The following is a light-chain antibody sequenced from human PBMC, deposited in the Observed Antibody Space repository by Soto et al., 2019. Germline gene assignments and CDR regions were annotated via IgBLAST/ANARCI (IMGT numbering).Light chain of an antibody. J-gene: IGKJ2*01. V-gene: IGKV1-6*01. Sequence: AIQMTQSPSSLSASVGDRVTIACRASQGIKNDLAWYQQKPGRAPKLLIYAASSFHSGVPSRFSGSGSGTDFTLTISSLQPEDFEPYYCLQHYSYPYTFGQGTKVDI. CDR1: QGIKND. CDR3: LQHYSYPYT. CDR2: AAS.